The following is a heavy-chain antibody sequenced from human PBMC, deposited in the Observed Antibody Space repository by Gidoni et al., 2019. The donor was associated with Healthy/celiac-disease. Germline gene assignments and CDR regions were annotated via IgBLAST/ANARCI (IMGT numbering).Heavy chain of an antibody. Sequence: QLQLQESGPGLVKPSETLSLTCTVSGGSISSSSYYWGWIRQPPGKGLEWIGSIYYSGSTYYNPSLKSRVTISVDTSKNQFSLKLSSVTAADTAVYYCARDEIGFHSTTGWFDPWGQGTLVTVSS. CDR1: GGSISSSSYY. CDR3: ARDEIGFHSTTGWFDP. J-gene: IGHJ5*02. CDR2: IYYSGST. V-gene: IGHV4-39*07. D-gene: IGHD1-26*01.